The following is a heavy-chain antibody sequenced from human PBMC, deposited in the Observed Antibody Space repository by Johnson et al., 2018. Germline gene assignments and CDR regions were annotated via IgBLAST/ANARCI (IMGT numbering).Heavy chain of an antibody. CDR2: INQNANT. D-gene: IGHD3-16*01. CDR3: ARGWGFYYHLDV. J-gene: IGHJ6*03. Sequence: QVQLQQWGAGLLKPSETLSLTCALYGGSLRAYYWTWIRQPPGKGLEWIGEINQNANTNYNPSLKSRVTISIDMSKHQFSLNLNSVTAADAGVYYCARGWGFYYHLDVWVKGTTVTVSS. CDR1: GGSLRAYY. V-gene: IGHV4-34*01.